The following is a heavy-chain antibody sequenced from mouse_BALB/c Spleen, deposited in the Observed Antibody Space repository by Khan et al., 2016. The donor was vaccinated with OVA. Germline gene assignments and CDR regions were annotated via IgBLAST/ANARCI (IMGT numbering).Heavy chain of an antibody. D-gene: IGHD2-1*01. CDR2: ISTYYGDA. J-gene: IGHJ3*01. Sequence: QVQLQQSGAELVRPGVSVKISCKGSGYTFTDYAMHWVKQSHAKSLEWIGVISTYYGDASYNQKFKGKATMTVDKSSSTAYMELARLTSEDSAIYYGVRGGGNSRFAYWGQGTLVTVSA. CDR3: VRGGGNSRFAY. V-gene: IGHV1S137*01. CDR1: GYTFTDYA.